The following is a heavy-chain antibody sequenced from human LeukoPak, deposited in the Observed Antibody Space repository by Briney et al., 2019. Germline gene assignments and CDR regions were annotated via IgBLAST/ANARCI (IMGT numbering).Heavy chain of an antibody. CDR3: ARTSYTSSWAGQRVDGFDM. D-gene: IGHD6-13*01. CDR2: IYNDDST. Sequence: GGSLRLSCAASDFTVSTNYMSWVRQAPGKGLEWVSIIYNDDSTYYTDSVKGRFTTSRDNSKNTVYLQMNSLRAEDTAVYYCARTSYTSSWAGQRVDGFDMWGPGTMVTVSS. V-gene: IGHV3-53*01. CDR1: DFTVSTNY. J-gene: IGHJ3*02.